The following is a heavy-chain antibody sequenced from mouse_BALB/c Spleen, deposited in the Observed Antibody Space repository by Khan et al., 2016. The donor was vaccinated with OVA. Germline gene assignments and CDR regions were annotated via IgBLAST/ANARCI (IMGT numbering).Heavy chain of an antibody. Sequence: QVQLKQSGPEPVRPGASVKISCKGSGYTFADSGMHWVRQSHAKSLEWIGVISTYYGNIKYNQKFEGRATMTVDKSSSTAYMELARLTSEDSAVYFCTSDGISEFAHWGQGTLVTVSA. D-gene: IGHD2-3*01. CDR1: GYTFADSG. CDR2: ISTYYGNI. V-gene: IGHV1S137*01. J-gene: IGHJ3*01. CDR3: TSDGISEFAH.